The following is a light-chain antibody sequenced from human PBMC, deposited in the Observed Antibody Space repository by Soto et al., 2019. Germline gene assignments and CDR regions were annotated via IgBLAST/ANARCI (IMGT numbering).Light chain of an antibody. Sequence: DIQMTQSPSSLSASVGDRVTITCRASQSISSYLNWYQQKPGKAPKLLIYAASSLQSGVPSRFSGSGSGTDFTLTNSSLQPEDFATYYCQQSYRTPVFGHGTKLEIK. CDR3: QQSYRTPV. J-gene: IGKJ2*01. CDR2: AAS. V-gene: IGKV1-39*01. CDR1: QSISSY.